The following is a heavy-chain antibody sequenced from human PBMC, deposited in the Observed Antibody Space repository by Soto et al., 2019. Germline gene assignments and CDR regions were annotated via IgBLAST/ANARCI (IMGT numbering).Heavy chain of an antibody. J-gene: IGHJ3*02. CDR2: TRNKANSYTT. V-gene: IGHV3-72*01. Sequence: PGGSLRLSCAASGFTFSDHYMDWVRQAPGKGLEWVGRTRNKANSYTTEYAASVKGRFTISRDDSKNSLYLQMNSLKTEDTAVYYCARTKNPAHDAFDIWGQGTMLTVSS. CDR3: ARTKNPAHDAFDI. CDR1: GFTFSDHY.